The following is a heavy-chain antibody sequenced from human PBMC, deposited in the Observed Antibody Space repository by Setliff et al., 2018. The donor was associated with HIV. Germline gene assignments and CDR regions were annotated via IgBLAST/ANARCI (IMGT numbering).Heavy chain of an antibody. CDR3: ARDTGWKIDI. V-gene: IGHV3-7*03. Sequence: GGSLRLSCTDSGFSSNNYWMSWVRQAPGKGLEWAAHINQDGNVKYYVDSVKGRFTISRDNAKSSLYLQMNSLRAEDTAVYYCARDTGWKIDIWGQGTMVTVSS. CDR2: INQDGNVK. D-gene: IGHD1-1*01. J-gene: IGHJ3*02. CDR1: GFSSNNYW.